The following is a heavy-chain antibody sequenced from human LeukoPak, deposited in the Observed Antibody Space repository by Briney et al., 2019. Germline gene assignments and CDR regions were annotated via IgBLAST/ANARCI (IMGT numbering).Heavy chain of an antibody. CDR2: IYYSGST. J-gene: IGHJ4*02. V-gene: IGHV4-59*01. CDR1: GGSISSYY. CDR3: ARETAAPDLRFDY. Sequence: SETLSLTCTVSGGSISSYYWSWIRQPPGKGLEWIGYIYYSGSTNYNPSLKSRVTISVDTSKNQFSLKLSSVTAADTAVYYCARETAAPDLRFDYWGQGTLVTVSS. D-gene: IGHD6-13*01.